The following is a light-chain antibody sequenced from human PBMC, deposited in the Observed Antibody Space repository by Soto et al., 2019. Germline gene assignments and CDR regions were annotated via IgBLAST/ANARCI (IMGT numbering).Light chain of an antibody. CDR3: CSYASSTSYV. J-gene: IGLJ1*01. CDR1: SSDIGGYNF. V-gene: IGLV2-14*01. Sequence: QAVLTQTASLSGSPGQSITISCTGTSSDIGGYNFVSWYQQYPGKAPKLMIHDVTSRPSGVSNRFSGSKSGTTASLTISGLQAEDEADYYCCSYASSTSYVFGTGTKVTVL. CDR2: DVT.